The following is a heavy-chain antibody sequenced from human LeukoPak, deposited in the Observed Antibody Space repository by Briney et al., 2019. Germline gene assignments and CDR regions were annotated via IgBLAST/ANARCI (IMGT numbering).Heavy chain of an antibody. J-gene: IGHJ6*02. CDR2: ISGSGGST. V-gene: IGHV3-23*01. D-gene: IGHD3-3*01. CDR1: GFSFSSYW. Sequence: GGSLRLSCAASGFSFSSYWMHWVRQAPGKGLEWVSAISGSGGSTYYADSVKGRFTISRDNSKNTLYLQMNSLRAEDTAVYYCAKYAGPGVLVGMDVWGQGTTVTVSS. CDR3: AKYAGPGVLVGMDV.